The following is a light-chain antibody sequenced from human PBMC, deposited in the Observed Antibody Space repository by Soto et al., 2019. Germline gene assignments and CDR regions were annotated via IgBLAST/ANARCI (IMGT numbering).Light chain of an antibody. CDR2: GAS. J-gene: IGKJ4*01. CDR3: QHRANWPPGAT. V-gene: IGKV3-11*01. CDR1: QSVSTN. Sequence: EIVLTQSPATLSLSPGERGTLSCWASQSVSTNLAWYQQKPGQAPRLLIYGASNRVTGIPARFSGSGSGTDCTLTISSLESEDFATYYCQHRANWPPGATFGGGTKVEI.